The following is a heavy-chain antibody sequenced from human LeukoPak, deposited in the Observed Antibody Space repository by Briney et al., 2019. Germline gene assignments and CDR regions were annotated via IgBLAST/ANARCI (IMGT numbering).Heavy chain of an antibody. J-gene: IGHJ3*02. CDR3: TSPMVRGVIGAFDI. Sequence: GGSLRLSCAASGFTFSGSAMHWVRQASGKGLEWVGRIRSKANSYATAYAASVKGRFTISSDDSKNTAYLQMNSLKTEDTAVYYCTSPMVRGVIGAFDIWGQGTMVTVSS. V-gene: IGHV3-73*01. CDR2: IRSKANSYAT. CDR1: GFTFSGSA. D-gene: IGHD3-10*01.